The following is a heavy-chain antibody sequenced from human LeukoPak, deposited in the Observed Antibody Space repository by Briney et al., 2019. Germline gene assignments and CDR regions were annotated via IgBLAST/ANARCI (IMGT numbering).Heavy chain of an antibody. D-gene: IGHD5-24*01. CDR3: ARDWGQMATNRMDY. Sequence: PGGSLRLSCAASGFTFSSYWMSWVRQAPGKGLEWVAIIKHDGSEKYYVDSVKGRFTISRDNAKNSLYLQMNSLRAEDTAVYYCARDWGQMATNRMDYWGQGTLVTVSS. V-gene: IGHV3-7*01. CDR2: IKHDGSEK. J-gene: IGHJ4*02. CDR1: GFTFSSYW.